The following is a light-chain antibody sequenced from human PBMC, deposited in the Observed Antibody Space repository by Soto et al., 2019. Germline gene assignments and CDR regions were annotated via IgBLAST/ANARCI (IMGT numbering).Light chain of an antibody. CDR2: DVS. V-gene: IGLV2-14*01. CDR1: SNDVDGYIY. CDR3: SSYTSSSTLFYV. Sequence: QSVLTQPASVSGSPGQSITISCPGTSNDVDGYIYVSWYQQHPGKVPKLMIYDVSNRPSGVSIRFSGSKSGNTASLTISGLQAEDEADYYCSSYTSSSTLFYVFGTGTKVTVL. J-gene: IGLJ1*01.